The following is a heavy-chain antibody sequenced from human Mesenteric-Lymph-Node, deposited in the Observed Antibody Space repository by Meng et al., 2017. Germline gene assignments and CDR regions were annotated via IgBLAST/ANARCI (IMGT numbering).Heavy chain of an antibody. J-gene: IGHJ4*02. CDR2: ITNTPNRYPT. V-gene: IGHV3-72*01. D-gene: IGHD2/OR15-2a*01. CDR1: GFTFTDHY. CDR3: ARDTSTSLDY. Sequence: EVQLAESGGGLVQPGGSLRLSCAASGFTFTDHYMDWVRQAPGKGLEWVGRITNTPNRYPTNYAASVKGRFTISRDDSKNSLYLEMNSLKIEDTAVYYCARDTSTSLDYWGQGALVTVSS.